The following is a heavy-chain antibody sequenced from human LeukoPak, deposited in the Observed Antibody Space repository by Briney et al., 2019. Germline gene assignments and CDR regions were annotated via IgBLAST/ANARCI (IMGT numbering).Heavy chain of an antibody. Sequence: PGGSLRLSCAASGFTSSSYWMHWVRQAPGEGLVWISRINTDGSSTTYADSVKGRFTISRDTAKNTLYLQMNSLRVEDTAMYYCARDWRAMNAYDIWGQGTMVTVSS. J-gene: IGHJ3*02. D-gene: IGHD5-18*01. V-gene: IGHV3-74*01. CDR3: ARDWRAMNAYDI. CDR2: INTDGSST. CDR1: GFTSSSYW.